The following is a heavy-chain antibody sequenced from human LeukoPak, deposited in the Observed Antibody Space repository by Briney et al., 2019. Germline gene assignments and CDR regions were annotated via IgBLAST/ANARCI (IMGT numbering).Heavy chain of an antibody. V-gene: IGHV6-1*01. D-gene: IGHD6-19*01. CDR2: TYFRSEWFY. Sequence: SQTLSLTCAISGDRVSSSSTAWSWIRQSPSKGLEWLGRTYFRSEWFYDYASSVRSRISIKPDTSKNQFSLQLNSVTPDDTVVYYCVRGSYASVWRWGQGTLVTVSS. CDR1: GDRVSSSSTA. J-gene: IGHJ4*02. CDR3: VRGSYASVWR.